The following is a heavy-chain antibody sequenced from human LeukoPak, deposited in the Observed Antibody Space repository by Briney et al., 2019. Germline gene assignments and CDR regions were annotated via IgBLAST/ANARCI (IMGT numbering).Heavy chain of an antibody. CDR1: GFTFSSYG. V-gene: IGHV3-30*18. CDR3: AKDVNPFPLYCGGDCYFDY. CDR2: ISYDGSNK. Sequence: GGSLRLSCAASGFTFSSYGMHWVRQAPGKGLEWVAVISYDGSNKYYADSVKGRFTISRDNSKNTLYLQMNSLRAEDTAVYYCAKDVNPFPLYCGGDCYFDYWGQGTLVTVSS. D-gene: IGHD2-21*02. J-gene: IGHJ4*02.